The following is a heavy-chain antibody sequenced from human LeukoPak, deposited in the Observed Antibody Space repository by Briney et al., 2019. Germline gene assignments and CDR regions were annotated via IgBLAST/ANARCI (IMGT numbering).Heavy chain of an antibody. D-gene: IGHD4-17*01. Sequence: GGSLRLSCAASGFTVSGNCMSWVRQAPGKGLEWVSVLYSGGNTYYADSVKGRFTISRDNSKNTLYLQMNSLRAEDTAMYYCAKCYGDYVRYLDYWGQGTLATVSS. CDR1: GFTVSGNC. CDR3: AKCYGDYVRYLDY. V-gene: IGHV3-53*01. J-gene: IGHJ4*02. CDR2: LYSGGNT.